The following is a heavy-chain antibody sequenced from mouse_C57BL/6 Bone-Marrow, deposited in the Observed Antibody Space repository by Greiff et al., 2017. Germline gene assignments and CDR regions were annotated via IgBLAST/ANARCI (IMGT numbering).Heavy chain of an antibody. D-gene: IGHD2-4*01. J-gene: IGHJ2*01. CDR3: ARKKGYDYLYYFDY. CDR2: IYPRDGST. Sequence: VQLVESDAELVKPGASVKISCKVSGYTFTDHTIHWMKQRPEQGLEWIGYIYPRDGSTKYNEKLKGKATLTADKSSSTAYMQLNSLTSEDSAVYFCARKKGYDYLYYFDYWGQGTTLTVSS. CDR1: GYTFTDHT. V-gene: IGHV1-78*01.